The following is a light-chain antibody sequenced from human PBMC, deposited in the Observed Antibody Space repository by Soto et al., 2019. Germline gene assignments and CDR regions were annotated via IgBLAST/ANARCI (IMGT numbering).Light chain of an antibody. CDR1: QGVSTY. Sequence: VVWMTQSPSLLSGSTGGRVTITCRTSQGVSTYVAWYQQNPGKPPKPLIYAASTLHSGVPARFSGSGSGTDFTLTIGSLQPDDFATYYCQQYNSYPWTFGQATRWIS. J-gene: IGKJ1*01. V-gene: IGKV1D-8*03. CDR2: AAS. CDR3: QQYNSYPWT.